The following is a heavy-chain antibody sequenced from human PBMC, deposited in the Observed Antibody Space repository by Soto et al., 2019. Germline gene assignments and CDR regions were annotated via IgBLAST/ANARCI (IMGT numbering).Heavy chain of an antibody. CDR3: ARDIGSSWYDSCYYDMDV. CDR2: INPSGGST. CDR1: GYTFTNYY. D-gene: IGHD6-13*01. J-gene: IGHJ6*02. V-gene: IGHV1-46*01. Sequence: SVKVSCKASGYTFTNYYMHWVRQPPAQGLEWMGIINPSGGSTSYAQKFQGRVTMTRDTSTSTVYMELSSLRSEDTAVYYCARDIGSSWYDSCYYDMDVWGQGSTVTVSS.